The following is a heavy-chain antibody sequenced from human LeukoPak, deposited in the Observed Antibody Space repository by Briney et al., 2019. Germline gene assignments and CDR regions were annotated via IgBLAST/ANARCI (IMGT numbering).Heavy chain of an antibody. CDR2: IYPGDSDT. CDR1: GYSFTSCW. V-gene: IGHV5-51*01. D-gene: IGHD3-22*01. Sequence: GESMKISCKGSGYSFTSCWIGWVRQMPGKGLEWMGIIYPGDSDTRYSPSFQGQVTISADKSISTAYLQWSSLKASDTAMYYCVRQSSGYYRSFDYWGQGTLVTVSS. CDR3: VRQSSGYYRSFDY. J-gene: IGHJ4*02.